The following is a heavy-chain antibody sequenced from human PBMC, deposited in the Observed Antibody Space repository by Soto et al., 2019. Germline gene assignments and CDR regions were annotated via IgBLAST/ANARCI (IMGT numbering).Heavy chain of an antibody. J-gene: IGHJ6*02. D-gene: IGHD3-3*01. V-gene: IGHV4-4*02. CDR1: GGSISSSNW. Sequence: SETLSLTCAVSGGSISSSNWWSWVRQPPGKGLEWIGEIYHSGSTNYNPSLKSRVTISVDKSKNQFSLKLSSVTAADTAVYYCARDRAIFGVGDRDYYYYGMDVWGQGTTVTVSS. CDR2: IYHSGST. CDR3: ARDRAIFGVGDRDYYYYGMDV.